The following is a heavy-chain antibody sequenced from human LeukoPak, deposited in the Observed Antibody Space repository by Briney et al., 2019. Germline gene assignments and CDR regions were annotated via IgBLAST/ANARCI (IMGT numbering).Heavy chain of an antibody. CDR3: ARGSRRRSPPSDF. J-gene: IGHJ4*02. Sequence: SGESLRLSCAASGVVFTVAWVSWVRQAPGRGRGWVANITQRGSERYYVDSVKGRFTISRDNATNSLYVQMSSRRVEDRAVYYCARGSRRRSPPSDFWGQGTLVTVSS. CDR2: ITQRGSER. CDR1: GVVFTVAW. V-gene: IGHV3-7*04. D-gene: IGHD2-2*01.